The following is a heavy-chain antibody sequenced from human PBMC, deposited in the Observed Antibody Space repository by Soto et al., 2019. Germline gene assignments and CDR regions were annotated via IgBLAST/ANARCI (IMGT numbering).Heavy chain of an antibody. D-gene: IGHD3-10*01. V-gene: IGHV4-39*01. Sequence: SETLSLTCTVSSGSISTSTSYWGWIRQSPGKGLEWIGNIYYSGSTDYNPSLKSRVTMSVDTSKNQFSLKLRSVTAADTAVYYCARMVRGNSNFDYWGQGTLVTVSS. CDR1: SGSISTSTSY. CDR3: ARMVRGNSNFDY. CDR2: IYYSGST. J-gene: IGHJ4*02.